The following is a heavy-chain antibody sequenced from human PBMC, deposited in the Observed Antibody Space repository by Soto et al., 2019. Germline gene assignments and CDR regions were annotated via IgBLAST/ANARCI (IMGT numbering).Heavy chain of an antibody. D-gene: IGHD3-10*01. CDR2: ISDSGGST. Sequence: PGGSLRLSCAASGFTFNSYAMSWVRQAPGKGLEWVSGISDSGGSTYYPDSVKGRFAISRDNSKNTVYLQMNSLRAEDTAVYYCAKPPRPYYYGWGSYFDFWGQGTLVTVSS. V-gene: IGHV3-23*01. CDR1: GFTFNSYA. CDR3: AKPPRPYYYGWGSYFDF. J-gene: IGHJ4*02.